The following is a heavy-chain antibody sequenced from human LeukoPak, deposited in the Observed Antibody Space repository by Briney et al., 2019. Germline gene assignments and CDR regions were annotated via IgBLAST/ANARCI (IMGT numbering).Heavy chain of an antibody. J-gene: IGHJ4*02. CDR1: GFTFSNYA. CDR3: AKELPPNDY. CDR2: ISRRGDKT. Sequence: GGSLRLSCVVSGFTFSNYAMCWVRQAPGKGLEWVSGISRRGDKTLYADSVKGRFTISRDISKNTLYLQMNSLRAEDTALYYCAKELPPNDYWGQGTLVTVSS. V-gene: IGHV3-23*01.